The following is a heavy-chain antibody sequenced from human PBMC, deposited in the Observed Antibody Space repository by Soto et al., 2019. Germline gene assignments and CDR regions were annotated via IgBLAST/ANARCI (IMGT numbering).Heavy chain of an antibody. CDR2: IYYSGTT. V-gene: IGHV4-31*03. CDR1: GGSISSGGYY. D-gene: IGHD2-2*01. Sequence: SETLSLTCTVSGGSISSGGYYWSWIRQHPGKGLEWIGYIYYSGTTYYNPSLKSRVTISVDTSKNQFSLKLSSVSAADTALYYCARCALVVVPAPGFDPWGRGTLVTVSS. CDR3: ARCALVVVPAPGFDP. J-gene: IGHJ5*02.